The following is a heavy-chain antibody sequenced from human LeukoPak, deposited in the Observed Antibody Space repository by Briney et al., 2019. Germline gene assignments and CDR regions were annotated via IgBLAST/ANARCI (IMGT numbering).Heavy chain of an antibody. V-gene: IGHV3-30*18. CDR1: GFTFSSYG. J-gene: IGHJ5*02. Sequence: PGRSLRLSCAASGFTFSSYGMHWVRQAPGKGLEWVAVISCDGSNKYYADSVKGRFTISRDNSKNTLYLQMNSLRAEDTAVYYCAKGLSLGVSNWFDPWGQGTLVTVSS. D-gene: IGHD2-15*01. CDR3: AKGLSLGVSNWFDP. CDR2: ISCDGSNK.